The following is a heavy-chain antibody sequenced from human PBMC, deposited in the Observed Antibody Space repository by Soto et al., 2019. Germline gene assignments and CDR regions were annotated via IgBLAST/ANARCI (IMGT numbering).Heavy chain of an antibody. CDR2: IIPIFGTA. Sequence: QLVQSGAEVKKPGSSVKVSCKASGGPFSTYAISWVRQAPGQGLEWMGGIIPIFGTANYAQRFLGRVTISADDSTSTAYMELSSLTSDDTAVYYCAKALTMASPNWFDPWGQGTQVTVSS. CDR1: GGPFSTYA. D-gene: IGHD3-10*01. CDR3: AKALTMASPNWFDP. V-gene: IGHV1-69*01. J-gene: IGHJ5*02.